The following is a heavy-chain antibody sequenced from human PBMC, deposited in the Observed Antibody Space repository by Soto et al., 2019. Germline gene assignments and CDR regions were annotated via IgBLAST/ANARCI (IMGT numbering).Heavy chain of an antibody. CDR1: GGSISSYY. Sequence: PETLSLTCPVSGGSISSYYWSWIRQPPGKGLEWIGYIYYSGSTNYNPSLKSRVTISVDTSKNQFSLKLSSVTAADTAVYYCARDTILPYYDFLSCSDDYYYYGMDVWGQGTTVTVSS. CDR3: ARDTILPYYDFLSCSDDYYYYGMDV. J-gene: IGHJ6*02. CDR2: IYYSGST. V-gene: IGHV4-59*01. D-gene: IGHD3-3*01.